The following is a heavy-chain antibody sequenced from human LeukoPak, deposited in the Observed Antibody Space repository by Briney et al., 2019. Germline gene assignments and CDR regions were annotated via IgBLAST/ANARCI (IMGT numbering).Heavy chain of an antibody. CDR1: GYTFTAYY. Sequence: ASVKVSCKASGYTFTAYYMHWVRQAPGQGLEWMGWIYPHSGGTRYAQKFQGRVTTTRDTSISTAYMELNSLSSDDTAVYYCARDLTAMASFDYWGQGTLVTVSS. CDR2: IYPHSGGT. D-gene: IGHD5-18*01. J-gene: IGHJ4*02. V-gene: IGHV1-2*02. CDR3: ARDLTAMASFDY.